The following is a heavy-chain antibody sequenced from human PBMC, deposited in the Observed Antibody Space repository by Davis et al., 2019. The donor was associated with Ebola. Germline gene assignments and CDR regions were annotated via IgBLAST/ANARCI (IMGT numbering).Heavy chain of an antibody. J-gene: IGHJ3*02. CDR3: ATDPNWGGYDAFDM. Sequence: SVKVSCKASGGTFSSYTISWVRQAPGQGLEWMGRIIPILGIANYAQKFQGRVTITADKSTSTAYMELSSLRSEDTAVYYCATDPNWGGYDAFDMWGQGTMVTVSS. V-gene: IGHV1-69*04. D-gene: IGHD3-16*01. CDR1: GGTFSSYT. CDR2: IIPILGIA.